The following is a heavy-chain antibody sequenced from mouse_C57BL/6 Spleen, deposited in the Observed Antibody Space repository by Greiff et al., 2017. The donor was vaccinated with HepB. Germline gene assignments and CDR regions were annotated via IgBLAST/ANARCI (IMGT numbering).Heavy chain of an antibody. CDR3: ARRVYEGYYIYAMDY. CDR2: IYPGSGST. D-gene: IGHD2-3*01. CDR1: GYTFTSYW. J-gene: IGHJ4*01. V-gene: IGHV1-55*01. Sequence: QVQLQQPGAELVKPGASVKMSCKASGYTFTSYWITWVKQRPGQGLEWIGDIYPGSGSTNYNEKFKSKATLTVDTSSSTAYMQLSSLTSEDSAVYYCARRVYEGYYIYAMDYWGQGTSVTVSS.